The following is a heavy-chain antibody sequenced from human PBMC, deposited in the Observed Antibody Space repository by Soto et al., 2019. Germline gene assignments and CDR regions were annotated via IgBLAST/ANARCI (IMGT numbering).Heavy chain of an antibody. CDR3: AKDRRYNWNDDSHRFYYDMDV. CDR1: GFSFDRYA. V-gene: IGHV3-23*01. CDR2: ISGSDGST. J-gene: IGHJ6*03. Sequence: EVQLLESGGGLVQPGVSLRLSCAASGFSFDRYAMNWVRQAPGKGLEWVSTISGSDGSTYYADSVKGRFTTSRDNSKNTLFLQLNSLRAEDTAVYYCAKDRRYNWNDDSHRFYYDMDVWGKGTRISVSS. D-gene: IGHD1-20*01.